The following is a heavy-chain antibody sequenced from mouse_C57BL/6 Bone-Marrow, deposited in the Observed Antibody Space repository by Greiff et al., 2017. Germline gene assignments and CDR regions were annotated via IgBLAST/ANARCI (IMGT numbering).Heavy chain of an antibody. Sequence: QVQLKQPGAELVMPGASVKLSCKASGYTFTSYWMHWVKQRPGQGLEWIGGIDPSDSYTNYNQKFKGKSTLTVDKSSSTAYMQLSSLTSEDSAVYYCAREGYYLDYWGQGTTLTVSS. J-gene: IGHJ2*01. CDR1: GYTFTSYW. CDR3: AREGYYLDY. CDR2: IDPSDSYT. V-gene: IGHV1-69*01. D-gene: IGHD3-3*01.